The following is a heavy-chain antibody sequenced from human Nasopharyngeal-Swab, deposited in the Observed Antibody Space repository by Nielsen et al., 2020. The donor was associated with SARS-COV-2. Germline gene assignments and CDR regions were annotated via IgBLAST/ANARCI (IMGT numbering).Heavy chain of an antibody. J-gene: IGHJ3*02. Sequence: SETLSLTCTVSGCSICSYYWSWLRQPPGKGLEWIGYIYYSGSTNYNPSLKSRVTISVDTSKNQFSLKLSSVTAADTAVYYCARGGGLGYYDFWSGYSQTSDAFDIWAKGQWSPSPQ. CDR2: IYYSGST. CDR1: GCSICSYY. CDR3: ARGGGLGYYDFWSGYSQTSDAFDI. D-gene: IGHD3-3*01. V-gene: IGHV4-59*01.